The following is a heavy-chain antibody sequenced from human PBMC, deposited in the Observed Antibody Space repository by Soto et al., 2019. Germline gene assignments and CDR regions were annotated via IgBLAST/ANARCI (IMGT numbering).Heavy chain of an antibody. CDR3: AKAYHSGWSQSAGT. Sequence: QVQLVESGGGVVQPGRSLRLSCAASGFNFSSYVMHWVRQAPGKGLEWVSVISFDGSKKYYVDSVKGRFTISRDNSKNTLYLDMHSLRLEDTAVYHCAKAYHSGWSQSAGTWGQGTLVTVSS. D-gene: IGHD6-19*01. J-gene: IGHJ5*02. CDR2: ISFDGSKK. V-gene: IGHV3-30*18. CDR1: GFNFSSYV.